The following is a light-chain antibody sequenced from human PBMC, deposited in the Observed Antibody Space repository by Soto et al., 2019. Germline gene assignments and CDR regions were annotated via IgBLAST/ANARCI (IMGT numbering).Light chain of an antibody. Sequence: EIVLTQSPATLSLSPGERVTLSCRASQSVSRDLAWYQQKPGQAPRLLIYDATNRATGIPARFSGSGSGTDFTLTVSSLEPEDCAVYYCQQRSTFGPGTTVDIK. CDR3: QQRST. V-gene: IGKV3-11*01. J-gene: IGKJ3*01. CDR2: DAT. CDR1: QSVSRD.